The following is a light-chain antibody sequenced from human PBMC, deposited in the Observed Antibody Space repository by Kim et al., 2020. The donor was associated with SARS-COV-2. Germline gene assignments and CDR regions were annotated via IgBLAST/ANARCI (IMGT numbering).Light chain of an antibody. CDR3: ATWDGSLSVGV. Sequence: QSVLTQPPSVSAAPGHKVTISCSGSRSNIGNNPVSWYQQFPGTAPRLITYDNDKRPSGIPDRFSSSKSGTSATLGITGLRTGDEADYYCATWDGSLSVGVFGGGTKVTVL. CDR1: RSNIGNNP. J-gene: IGLJ2*01. V-gene: IGLV1-51*01. CDR2: DND.